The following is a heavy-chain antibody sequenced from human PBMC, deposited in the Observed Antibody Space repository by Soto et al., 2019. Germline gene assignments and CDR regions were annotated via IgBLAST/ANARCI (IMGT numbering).Heavy chain of an antibody. V-gene: IGHV4-31*03. CDR2: IYYSGST. Sequence: TSVTLSVTCTVSGGYISSGVYYWSWIRQHPGKGLEWIGYIYYSGSTYYNPSLKSRVTISVDTSKNQFSLKLSSVTAADTAVYYCARDVEQQHLNWFDPWGQGTLVTVSS. CDR3: ARDVEQQHLNWFDP. CDR1: GGYISSGVYY. J-gene: IGHJ5*02. D-gene: IGHD6-13*01.